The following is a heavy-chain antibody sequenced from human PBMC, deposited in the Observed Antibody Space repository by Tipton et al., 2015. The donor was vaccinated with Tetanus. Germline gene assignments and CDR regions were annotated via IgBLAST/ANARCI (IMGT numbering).Heavy chain of an antibody. CDR2: IYYSGST. V-gene: IGHV4-39*01. CDR1: GGSISSSSYY. CDR3: ARHALRGTYYNFWSGYYTSFDY. J-gene: IGHJ4*02. D-gene: IGHD3-3*01. Sequence: LRLSCTVSGGSISSSSYYWGWIRQPPGKGLEWIGSIYYSGSTYYNPSLKSRVTISVDTSKNQFSLKLSSVTAADTAVYYCARHALRGTYYNFWSGYYTSFDYWGQGTLVTVSS.